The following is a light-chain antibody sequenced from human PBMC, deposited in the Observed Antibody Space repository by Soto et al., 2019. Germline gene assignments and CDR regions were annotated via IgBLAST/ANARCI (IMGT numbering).Light chain of an antibody. V-gene: IGLV1-44*01. CDR1: SSNIGGNT. Sequence: QSVLTQPPSASGTPGQRVTISCSGSSSNIGGNTVDWHQQLPGTAPNVLIYGNNQRPSGVPARFSGSKSGTSASLAISGLQSEDEAHYYCATWDDSLNAVVFGGGTKVTVL. CDR2: GNN. CDR3: ATWDDSLNAVV. J-gene: IGLJ2*01.